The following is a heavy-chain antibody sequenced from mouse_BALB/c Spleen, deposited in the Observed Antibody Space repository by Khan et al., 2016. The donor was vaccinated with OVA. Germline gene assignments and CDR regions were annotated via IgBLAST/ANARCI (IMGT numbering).Heavy chain of an antibody. CDR3: ARLITTLFDD. CDR1: GYTFTNYG. CDR2: INTNTGEP. Sequence: QIQLVQSGPELKKPGETVKISYKASGYTFTNYGMNWVKQAPGKGLKWMGWINTNTGEPTYAEEFKGRFAFSLETSASTAYLQINNLKNEDTATYFCARLITTLFDDWGQGTTLTVSS. D-gene: IGHD1-2*01. J-gene: IGHJ2*01. V-gene: IGHV9-3*02.